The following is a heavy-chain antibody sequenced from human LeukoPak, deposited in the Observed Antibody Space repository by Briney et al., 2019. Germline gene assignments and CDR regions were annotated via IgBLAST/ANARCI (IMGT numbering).Heavy chain of an antibody. J-gene: IGHJ4*02. CDR1: GGSISSYY. D-gene: IGHD4-23*01. CDR2: IYYSGST. CDR3: ARDRLGDYGGYFDY. V-gene: IGHV4-59*06. Sequence: SETLSLTCTVSGGSISSYYWSWIRQHPGKGLEWIGYIYYSGSTYYNPSLKSRVTISVDTSKNQFSLKLSSVTAADTAVYYCARDRLGDYGGYFDYWGQGTLVTVSS.